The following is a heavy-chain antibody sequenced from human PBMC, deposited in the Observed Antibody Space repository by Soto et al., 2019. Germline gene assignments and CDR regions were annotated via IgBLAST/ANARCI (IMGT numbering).Heavy chain of an antibody. J-gene: IGHJ5*01. Sequence: SETLSLTSAVSGGSLTRGGYSWGWIRQPPGQGLEWIGYIYHSGNTYYNPSLKGRVTISLDHSRNQFSLRLISVMAADAAVFFCSTSNYDVAAVSVCSDSWGQGTLVTVSS. D-gene: IGHD3-16*01. V-gene: IGHV4-30-2*01. CDR2: IYHSGNT. CDR1: GGSLTRGGYS. CDR3: STSNYDVAAVSVCSDS.